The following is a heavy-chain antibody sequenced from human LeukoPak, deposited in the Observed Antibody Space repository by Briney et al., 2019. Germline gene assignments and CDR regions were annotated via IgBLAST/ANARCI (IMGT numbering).Heavy chain of an antibody. V-gene: IGHV3-23*01. J-gene: IGHJ4*02. D-gene: IGHD6-13*01. CDR1: GFTFPNYA. CDR2: ISGSGGST. CDR3: AKEIRIAAAGTY. Sequence: GGSLRLSCAASGFTFPNYAMNWVRQAPGKGLEWVSAISGSGGSTYYADSVKGRFTISRDNSKNTLYLQMNSLRAEDTAVYYCAKEIRIAAAGTYWGQGTLVTVSS.